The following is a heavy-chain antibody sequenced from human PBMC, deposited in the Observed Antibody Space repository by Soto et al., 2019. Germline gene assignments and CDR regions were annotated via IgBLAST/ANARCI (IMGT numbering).Heavy chain of an antibody. Sequence: GGSLRLSCAASGFTFDDYAMHWVRQAPGKGLEWVSGISWNSGSIGYADSVKGRFTISRDNAKNSLYLQMNSLRAEDTALYYCAKDNYDFWSGLFDYWGQGTLVTVSS. CDR1: GFTFDDYA. CDR2: ISWNSGSI. D-gene: IGHD3-3*01. V-gene: IGHV3-9*01. J-gene: IGHJ4*02. CDR3: AKDNYDFWSGLFDY.